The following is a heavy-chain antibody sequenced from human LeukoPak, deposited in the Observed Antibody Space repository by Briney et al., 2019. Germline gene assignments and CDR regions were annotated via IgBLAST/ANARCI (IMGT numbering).Heavy chain of an antibody. CDR2: ISSTSSNT. CDR3: AKGPYGSGSDNWFDP. V-gene: IGHV3-21*04. J-gene: IGHJ5*02. Sequence: GGSLRLSCAASGFTFSTNSMNWVRQVPGKGLEWVSSISSTSSNTYYADSVKGRFTISRDNAKNSLYLQMNSLRAEDTALYYCAKGPYGSGSDNWFDPXGLGTLVTVSS. CDR1: GFTFSTNS. D-gene: IGHD3-10*01.